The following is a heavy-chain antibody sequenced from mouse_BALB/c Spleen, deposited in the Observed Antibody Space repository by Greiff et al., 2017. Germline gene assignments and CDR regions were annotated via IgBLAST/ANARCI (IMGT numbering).Heavy chain of an antibody. CDR1: GYTFSSYW. CDR3: ARSGDGYYVFFAY. J-gene: IGHJ3*01. CDR2: ILPGSGST. V-gene: IGHV1-9*01. Sequence: VMLVESGAELMKPGASVKISCKATGYTFSSYWIEWVKQRPGHGLEWIGEILPGSGSTNYNEKFKGKATFTADTSSNTAYMQLSSLTSEDSAVYYCARSGDGYYVFFAYWGQGTLVTVSA. D-gene: IGHD2-3*01.